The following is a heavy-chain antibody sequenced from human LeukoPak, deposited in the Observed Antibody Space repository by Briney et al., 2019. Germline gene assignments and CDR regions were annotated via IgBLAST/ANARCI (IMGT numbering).Heavy chain of an antibody. V-gene: IGHV3-21*01. Sequence: GGSLRLSCAASGFTFSDYSMNWVRQAPGKGLEWVASVNAVSSYIYYADSMRGRFTISRDNAKNSLFLQMNSLRAEDTAVYYCARLRRNSDRSDFFYYYDHWGQGTLVTVSS. CDR3: ARLRRNSDRSDFFYYYDH. D-gene: IGHD3-22*01. CDR2: VNAVSSYI. J-gene: IGHJ4*02. CDR1: GFTFSDYS.